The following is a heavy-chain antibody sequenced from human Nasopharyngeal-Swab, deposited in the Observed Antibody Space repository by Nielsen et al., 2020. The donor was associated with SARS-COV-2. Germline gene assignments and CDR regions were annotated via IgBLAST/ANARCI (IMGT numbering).Heavy chain of an antibody. CDR1: GFPFSSYW. D-gene: IGHD3-10*01. V-gene: IGHV3-74*01. Sequence: GESLKISCAASGFPFSSYWMHWFRQAPGKGLVCVSRIHSDGSSTSYADSVKGRFTISRDNAKNTLYLQMNSLRAEDTAVYYCARVPNRGYFDYWGQGTLVTVSS. CDR3: ARVPNRGYFDY. J-gene: IGHJ4*02. CDR2: IHSDGSST.